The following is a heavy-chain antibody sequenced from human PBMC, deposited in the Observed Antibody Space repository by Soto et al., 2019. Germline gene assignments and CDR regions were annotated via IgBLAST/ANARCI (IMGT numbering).Heavy chain of an antibody. CDR1: GDTFSSYA. CDR3: ARKGLRYFDWLSSFDY. D-gene: IGHD3-9*01. Sequence: ASVKVSCKASGDTFSSYAISWVRQAPGQGLEWMGGIIPIFGTANYAQKFQGRVTITADESTSTAYMELSSLRSEDTAVYYCARKGLRYFDWLSSFDYWGQGTLVTVSS. V-gene: IGHV1-69*13. J-gene: IGHJ4*02. CDR2: IIPIFGTA.